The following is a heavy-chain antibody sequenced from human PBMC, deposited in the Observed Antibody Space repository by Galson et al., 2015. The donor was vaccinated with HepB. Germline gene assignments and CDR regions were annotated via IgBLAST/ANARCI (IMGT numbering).Heavy chain of an antibody. Sequence: SLRLSCAASGFTFNRFGLHWVRQAPGKGLEWVALLYYDGTTEKYADSVKGRFNISRDNSQNTLFLQMNKMRVEDTAIYYCARDSLSAVTKGGISFVDYWGQGTLVTVSS. D-gene: IGHD4-17*01. CDR1: GFTFNRFG. V-gene: IGHV3-33*01. CDR3: ARDSLSAVTKGGISFVDY. CDR2: LYYDGTTE. J-gene: IGHJ4*02.